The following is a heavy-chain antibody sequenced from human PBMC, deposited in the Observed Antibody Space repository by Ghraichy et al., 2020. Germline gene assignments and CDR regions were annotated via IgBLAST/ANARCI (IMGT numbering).Heavy chain of an antibody. V-gene: IGHV3-33*01. CDR3: ARGGDSVTMTGPIDY. CDR2: ISYNGNNK. D-gene: IGHD4-11*01. J-gene: IGHJ4*02. CDR1: GFTFSSYG. Sequence: GSLRLSCAASGFTFSSYGMHWVRQAPARGLEWVAFISYNGNNKYYVDSVRGRFTISRDSSKNTLYLQMNSLRAEDTAVYYCARGGDSVTMTGPIDYWGQGTLVTVSS.